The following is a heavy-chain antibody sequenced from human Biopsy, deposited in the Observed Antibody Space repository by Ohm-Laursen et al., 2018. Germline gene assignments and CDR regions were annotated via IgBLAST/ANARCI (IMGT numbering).Heavy chain of an antibody. CDR3: QGGHLPPGQFYGVDA. CDR1: GITVNDHY. J-gene: IGHJ6*02. V-gene: IGHV3-53*01. Sequence: SLRLSCAASGITVNDHYMSWVRQAPGKGLERVSSLHDRGVTYYADSVKGRFTISGDNSKNTLYLQMNGLRAADTAVYFCQGGHLPPGQFYGVDAWGQGTTVTVSS. CDR2: LHDRGVT. D-gene: IGHD3-16*01.